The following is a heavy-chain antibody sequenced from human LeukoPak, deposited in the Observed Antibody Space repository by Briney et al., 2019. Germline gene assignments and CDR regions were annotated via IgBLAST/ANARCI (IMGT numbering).Heavy chain of an antibody. D-gene: IGHD3-22*01. CDR2: INHSGST. CDR1: GGSFSGYY. CDR3: ASDSSGYYETGKIDY. Sequence: PSETLSLTCAVYGGSFSGYYWSWIRQPPGKGLEWIGEINHSGSTNYNSSLKSRVTISVDTSKNQFSLKLSSVTAADTAVYYCASDSSGYYETGKIDYWGQGTLVTVSS. V-gene: IGHV4-34*01. J-gene: IGHJ4*02.